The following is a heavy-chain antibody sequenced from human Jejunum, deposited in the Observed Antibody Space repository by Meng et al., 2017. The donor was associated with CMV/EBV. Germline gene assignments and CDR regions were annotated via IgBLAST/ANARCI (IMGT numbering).Heavy chain of an antibody. CDR3: AKGKRIVGLTGDAFDI. D-gene: IGHD1-26*01. Sequence: GFTLDGYTMHRVRQGPGKGLEWVSLIWWDGGSTYYADSVKGRFTISRDISKNSLYLQMNSLTTEDTALYYCAKGKRIVGLTGDAFDIWGQGTMVTVSS. V-gene: IGHV3-43*01. CDR2: IWWDGGST. CDR1: GFTLDGYT. J-gene: IGHJ3*02.